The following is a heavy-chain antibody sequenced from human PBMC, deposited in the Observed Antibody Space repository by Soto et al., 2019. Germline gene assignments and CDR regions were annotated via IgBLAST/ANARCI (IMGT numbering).Heavy chain of an antibody. CDR3: ARGWYYDSSGGLDY. J-gene: IGHJ4*02. V-gene: IGHV3-48*03. D-gene: IGHD3-22*01. CDR1: GFTFSSYE. Sequence: EVQLVESGGGLVQPGGSLRLSCAASGFTFSSYEMNWVRQAPGKGLEWVSYISSSGSTIYYADSVKGRFTISRDNAKNSLYLQMNSLRAEDTAAYYCARGWYYDSSGGLDYWGQGTLVTVSS. CDR2: ISSSGSTI.